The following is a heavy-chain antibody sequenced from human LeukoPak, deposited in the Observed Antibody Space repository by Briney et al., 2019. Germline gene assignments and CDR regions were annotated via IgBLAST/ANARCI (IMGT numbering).Heavy chain of an antibody. CDR1: GFTFDDYG. CDR3: AKEGYDSSGYRNYDY. Sequence: GRSLRLSCAASGFTFDDYGMHWVRQAPGKGLEWVSGISWNSGSIGYADSVKGRFTISRDNAKNSLYLQMNSLRAEDTALYYCAKEGYDSSGYRNYDYWGQGTLVTVPS. D-gene: IGHD3-22*01. CDR2: ISWNSGSI. V-gene: IGHV3-9*01. J-gene: IGHJ4*02.